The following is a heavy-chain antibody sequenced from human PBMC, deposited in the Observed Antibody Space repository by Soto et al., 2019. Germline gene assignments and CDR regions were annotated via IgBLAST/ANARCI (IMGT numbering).Heavy chain of an antibody. D-gene: IGHD2-15*01. CDR1: GYTFTGYY. V-gene: IGHV1-2*04. CDR2: INPNSGGT. CDR3: ARALGYCSGGNCYSDYYYGMDV. J-gene: IGHJ6*02. Sequence: ASVKVSCKASGYTFTGYYMHWVRQAPGQGLEWMGWINPNSGGTNYAQRFQGWVTMTRDTSISTAYMELSRLRSDDTAVYYCARALGYCSGGNCYSDYYYGMDVWGQGTTVTVSS.